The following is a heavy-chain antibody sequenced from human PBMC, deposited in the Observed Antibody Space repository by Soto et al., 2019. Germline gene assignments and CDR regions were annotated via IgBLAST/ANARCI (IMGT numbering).Heavy chain of an antibody. D-gene: IGHD3-3*01. CDR3: ARSFDFWSGYGTFDY. J-gene: IGHJ4*02. CDR1: GGTFSSYT. CDR2: IIPILGIA. V-gene: IGHV1-69*02. Sequence: AASVKVSCKASGGTFSSYTISWVRQAPGQGLEWMGRIIPILGIANYAQKFQGRVTITADKSTSTAYKELSSLRSEDTAEYYCARSFDFWSGYGTFDYWGQGSLVTVSS.